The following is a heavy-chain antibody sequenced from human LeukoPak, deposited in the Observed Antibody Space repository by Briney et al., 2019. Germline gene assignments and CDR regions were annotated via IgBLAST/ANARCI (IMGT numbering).Heavy chain of an antibody. CDR1: GFTFSSYS. D-gene: IGHD1-14*01. Sequence: GGSLRLSCAASGFTFSSYSMNWVRQAPGKGLEWVSSISSSSSYIYYADSVKGRFTISRDNAKNSLYLQMNSLRAEDTAVYYCARDLGGGATGTDYWGQGTLVTVSS. V-gene: IGHV3-21*01. CDR2: ISSSSSYI. CDR3: ARDLGGGATGTDY. J-gene: IGHJ4*02.